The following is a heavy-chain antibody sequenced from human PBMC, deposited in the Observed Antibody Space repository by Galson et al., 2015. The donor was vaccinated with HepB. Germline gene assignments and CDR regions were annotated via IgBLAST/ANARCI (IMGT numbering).Heavy chain of an antibody. D-gene: IGHD4-23*01. Sequence: QSGAEVKKPGESLKISCKGSGYSFTSYWISWVRQMPGKGLEWMGRIDPSDSYTNYSPSFQGHVTISADKSISTAYLQWSSLKASDTAMYYCARRAVVTPETTYGMDVWGQGTTVTVSS. V-gene: IGHV5-10-1*01. J-gene: IGHJ6*02. CDR2: IDPSDSYT. CDR3: ARRAVVTPETTYGMDV. CDR1: GYSFTSYW.